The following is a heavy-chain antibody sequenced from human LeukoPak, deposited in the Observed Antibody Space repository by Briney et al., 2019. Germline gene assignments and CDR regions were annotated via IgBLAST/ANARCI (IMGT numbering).Heavy chain of an antibody. CDR1: GFTFSNYG. J-gene: IGHJ4*02. V-gene: IGHV3-23*01. CDR2: IAASVTST. D-gene: IGHD5-18*01. Sequence: GGSLRLSCAASGFTFSNYGMDWVRQAPGKGLEWVSGIAASVTSTHYADSVKGRFAISRDNSKDTLHLQMSSLRAEDTAIYYCARGYSSGDTSMDYWGRGTLVTVSS. CDR3: ARGYSSGDTSMDY.